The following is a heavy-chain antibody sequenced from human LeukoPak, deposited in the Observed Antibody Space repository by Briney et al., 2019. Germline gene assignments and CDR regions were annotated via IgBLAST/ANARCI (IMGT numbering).Heavy chain of an antibody. CDR1: GYTFTGYY. CDR2: INPNSGGT. J-gene: IGHJ1*01. CDR3: ARTGYEIAAAGAEYFQH. D-gene: IGHD6-13*01. Sequence: ASVKVSCKASGYTFTGYYMHWERQAPGQGLEWMGWINPNSGGTNYAQKFQGRVTMTRDTSISTAYMELSRLRSDDTAVYYCARTGYEIAAAGAEYFQHWGQGTLVTVSS. V-gene: IGHV1-2*02.